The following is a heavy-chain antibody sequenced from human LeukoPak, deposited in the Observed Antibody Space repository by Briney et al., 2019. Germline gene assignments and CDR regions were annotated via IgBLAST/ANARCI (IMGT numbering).Heavy chain of an antibody. CDR3: ARVYGGAAAVINFDY. CDR1: GYTFTSYG. V-gene: IGHV1-18*01. Sequence: ASVKVSCKASGYTFTSYGISWVRQAPGQGLEWMGWISGYNGNTNYPQKLQGRVTMTTDTSTSTAYMELRSLRSDDTAVYYCARVYGGAAAVINFDYWGQGTLVTVPS. CDR2: ISGYNGNT. J-gene: IGHJ4*02. D-gene: IGHD6-13*01.